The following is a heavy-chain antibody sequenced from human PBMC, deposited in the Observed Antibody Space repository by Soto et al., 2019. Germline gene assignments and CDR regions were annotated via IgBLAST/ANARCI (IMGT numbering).Heavy chain of an antibody. CDR3: ARDHGSSWLKKIYYFDY. V-gene: IGHV1-18*01. CDR1: GYTFTSYG. Sequence: ASVKVSCKASGYTFTSYGISWVRQAPGQGLEWMGWISAYNGNTNYAQKLQGRVTMTTDTSTSTAYMELRSLRSDDTAVYYCARDHGSSWLKKIYYFDYWGQGTLVTVSS. D-gene: IGHD6-13*01. J-gene: IGHJ4*02. CDR2: ISAYNGNT.